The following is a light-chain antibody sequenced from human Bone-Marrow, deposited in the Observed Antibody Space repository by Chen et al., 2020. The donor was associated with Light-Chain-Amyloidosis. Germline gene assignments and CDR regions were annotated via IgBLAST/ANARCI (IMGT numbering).Light chain of an antibody. CDR3: SSYTITNTLV. CDR2: EVT. V-gene: IGLV2-14*01. Sequence: QSALTQPASVSASPGQSSTRPCPGTSSDVGVDNHVSWYQQHPDKAPKLMIYEVTNRPSWVPDRFSGSKSDNTASLTISGLQTEDEADYFCSSYTITNTLVFGSGTRVTVL. CDR1: SSDVGVDNH. J-gene: IGLJ1*01.